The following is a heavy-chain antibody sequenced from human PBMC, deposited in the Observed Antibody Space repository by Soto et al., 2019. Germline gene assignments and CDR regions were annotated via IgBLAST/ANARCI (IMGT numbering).Heavy chain of an antibody. CDR3: ARDLFLIVATITNYFDY. Sequence: GGSLRLSCAASGFTFSSYAMHWVRQAPGKGLEWVAVISYDGSNKYYADSVKGRFTISRDNSKNTLYLQMNSLRAEDTAVYYCARDLFLIVATITNYFDYWGQGTLVTVSS. D-gene: IGHD5-12*01. CDR1: GFTFSSYA. CDR2: ISYDGSNK. J-gene: IGHJ4*02. V-gene: IGHV3-30-3*01.